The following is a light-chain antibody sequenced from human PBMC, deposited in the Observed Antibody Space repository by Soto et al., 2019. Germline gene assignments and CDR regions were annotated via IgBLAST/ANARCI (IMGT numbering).Light chain of an antibody. CDR2: AAS. Sequence: DIQMTQSPSSLSASVGDRVTITCRASQSISSYLNWYQQKPGKAPKLLIYAASSLQSGVPSRFSGSGSATDFTLPISSLQPEDFANYYCQQSYRTPRTFGQGTKVEIK. J-gene: IGKJ1*01. V-gene: IGKV1-39*01. CDR1: QSISSY. CDR3: QQSYRTPRT.